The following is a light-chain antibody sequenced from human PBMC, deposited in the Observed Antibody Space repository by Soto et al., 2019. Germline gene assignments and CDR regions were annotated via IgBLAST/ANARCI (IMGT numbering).Light chain of an antibody. J-gene: IGKJ1*01. Sequence: LTQSPSALSASVRDRVTITCRESERISSSYLAWYQQKPGQSPRLLIYRASTRATGIPDRFSGSGSGTDFTLTIARLEPEDFAVYYCHQYGSSPQMFGQASKADIK. CDR3: HQYGSSPQM. V-gene: IGKV3-20*01. CDR1: ERISSSY. CDR2: RAS.